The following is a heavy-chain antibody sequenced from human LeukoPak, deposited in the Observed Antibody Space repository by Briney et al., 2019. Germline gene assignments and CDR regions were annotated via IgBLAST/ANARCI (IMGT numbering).Heavy chain of an antibody. CDR3: ASPDCGEQGGY. Sequence: PGGSLRHSCAASGFTFSSYAMSWVRQAPGKGLEWVSAISGSGGSIYYADSVKGRFTSSRDNSKNTLYLQMNSLRDEDTAVYYCASPDCGEQGGYWGREATVAASS. D-gene: IGHD4-17*01. V-gene: IGHV3-23*01. CDR1: GFTFSSYA. CDR2: ISGSGGSI. J-gene: IGHJ4*01.